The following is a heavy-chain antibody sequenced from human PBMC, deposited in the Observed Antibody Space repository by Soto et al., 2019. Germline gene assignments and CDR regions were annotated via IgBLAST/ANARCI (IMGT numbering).Heavy chain of an antibody. CDR3: ARAGYDSSGYGDSDY. Sequence: WVANIKRDGSEKYYVDSVKGRFTISRDNAKNSLYLQMNSLGAEDTAVYYCARAGYDSSGYGDSDYWGQGTLVTVSS. J-gene: IGHJ4*02. D-gene: IGHD3-22*01. V-gene: IGHV3-7*01. CDR2: IKRDGSEK.